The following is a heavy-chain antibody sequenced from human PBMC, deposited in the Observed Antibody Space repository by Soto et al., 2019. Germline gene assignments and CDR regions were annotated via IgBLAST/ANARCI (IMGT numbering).Heavy chain of an antibody. V-gene: IGHV3-15*01. CDR1: GFTFSNAW. CDR2: IKSKTDGGTT. J-gene: IGHJ6*02. CDR3: TTDPAGLYYDILTPDYYYGMDV. Sequence: GGSLRLSCAASGFTFSNAWMSWVRQAPGKGLEWVGRIKSKTDGGTTDYAAPVKGRFTISRDDSKNTLYLQMNSLKTEDTAVYYCTTDPAGLYYDILTPDYYYGMDVWGQGTTVTVSS. D-gene: IGHD3-9*01.